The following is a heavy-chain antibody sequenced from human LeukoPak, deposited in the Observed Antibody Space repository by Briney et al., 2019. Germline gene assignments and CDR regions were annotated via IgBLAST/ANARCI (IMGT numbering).Heavy chain of an antibody. CDR2: ISVSGGSH. CDR1: VFTLSSYA. V-gene: IGHV3-23*01. J-gene: IGHJ4*02. CDR3: AQAPLPLPFAYHSDY. Sequence: GGSLRLSFAPSVFTLSSYAMSWVRPTPATGREGVSAISVSGGSHSSSDSVYGQFNISRDNPKNTLYLQMNSRRPEDTAVPYCAQAPLPLPFAYHSDYWGQGTLLTVSS. D-gene: IGHD2-2*01.